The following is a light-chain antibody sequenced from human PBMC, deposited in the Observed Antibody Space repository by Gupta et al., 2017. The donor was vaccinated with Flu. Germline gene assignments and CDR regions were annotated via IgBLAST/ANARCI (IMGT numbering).Light chain of an antibody. CDR1: QSVSSSY. CDR3: QYDGSSQT. V-gene: IGKV3-20*01. J-gene: IGKJ4*02. Sequence: EIVLTQSPGTLSFSPGERATLSCRASQSVSSSYLAWYQQKPGQAPRLIIYGASSRATGITDRFSGRGEAKELTRTSSLREWENCAVYYRQYDGSSQTFGEGTKVEIK. CDR2: GAS.